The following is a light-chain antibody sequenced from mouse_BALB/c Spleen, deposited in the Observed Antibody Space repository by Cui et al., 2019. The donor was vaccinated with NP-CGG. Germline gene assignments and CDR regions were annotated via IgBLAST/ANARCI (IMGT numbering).Light chain of an antibody. Sequence: AVVTQESALTPSPGETVTLTCRSSTGAVTTSHYANWVQEKPDHLFTGLIGGTNNRAPGVPARFSGSLIGDKAALTITGARTEDEAIYFCALWYSNHWVFGGGTKLTVL. J-gene: IGLJ1*01. V-gene: IGLV1*01. CDR1: TGAVTTSHY. CDR3: ALWYSNHWV. CDR2: GTN.